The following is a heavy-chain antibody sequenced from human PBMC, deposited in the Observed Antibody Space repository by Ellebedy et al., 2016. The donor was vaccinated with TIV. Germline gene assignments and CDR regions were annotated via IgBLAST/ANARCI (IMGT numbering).Heavy chain of an antibody. Sequence: SETLSLXXTVSGGSISSGSYYWSWIRQPAGKGLEWIGRIYTSGSTNYNPSLKSRVTMSVDTSKNQFSLKLSSVTAADTAVYYCAREGYSSWVSPWGQGTLVTVSS. V-gene: IGHV4-61*02. D-gene: IGHD6-13*01. CDR2: IYTSGST. CDR3: AREGYSSWVSP. CDR1: GGSISSGSYY. J-gene: IGHJ5*02.